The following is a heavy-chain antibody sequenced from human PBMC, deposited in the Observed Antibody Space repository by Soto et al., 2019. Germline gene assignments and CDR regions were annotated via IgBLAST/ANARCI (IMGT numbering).Heavy chain of an antibody. CDR2: INHSGST. CDR1: GGSFSGDY. Sequence: PSETLSLICAVYGGSFSGDYWSWIRQPPGKGLEWIGEINHSGSTNYNPSLKSRVTISVDTSKNQFSLKLSSVTAADTAVYYCARGYITIFGVVKSSHSYGMDVWGQGTTVTVSS. CDR3: ARGYITIFGVVKSSHSYGMDV. V-gene: IGHV4-34*01. D-gene: IGHD3-3*01. J-gene: IGHJ6*02.